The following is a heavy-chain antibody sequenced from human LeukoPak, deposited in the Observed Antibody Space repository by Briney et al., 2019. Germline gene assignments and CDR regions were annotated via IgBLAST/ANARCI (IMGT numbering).Heavy chain of an antibody. CDR3: VKPISGGLAVTGDWFDP. V-gene: IGHV3-23*01. Sequence: GGSLRLSCAASGFAFSFYAMACVRQAPGKGLEWVSTLNANSVNTYYAASVKGRFTISRDNSKNTLYLQMNSLRAEDTAVYYCVKPISGGLAVTGDWFDPWGQGTLVTVSS. D-gene: IGHD6-19*01. CDR2: LNANSVNT. J-gene: IGHJ5*02. CDR1: GFAFSFYA.